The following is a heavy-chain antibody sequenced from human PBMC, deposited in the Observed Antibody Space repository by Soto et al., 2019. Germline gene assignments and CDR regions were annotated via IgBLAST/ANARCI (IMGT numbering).Heavy chain of an antibody. V-gene: IGHV3-11*01. J-gene: IGHJ6*02. CDR3: ATGVAATYSEVYYGMDV. CDR2: ISSSGSTI. D-gene: IGHD2-15*01. Sequence: QVQLVESGGGLVKPGGSLRLSCAASGFTFSDYYMSWIRQAPGKGLEWVSYISSSGSTIYYADSVKGRFTISRDNAKNSLYLHMNGLRAEDTAVYYCATGVAATYSEVYYGMDVWGQGTTVTVSS. CDR1: GFTFSDYY.